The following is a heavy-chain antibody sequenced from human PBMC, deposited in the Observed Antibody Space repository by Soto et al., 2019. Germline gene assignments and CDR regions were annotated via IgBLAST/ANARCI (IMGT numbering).Heavy chain of an antibody. CDR3: ARGGPKIDAFDI. J-gene: IGHJ3*02. Sequence: ASVKVSCKASGYTFTGYYMHWVRQAPGQGLEWMGWINPNSGGTNYAQKFQGWVTMARDTSISTAYMELSRLRSDDTAVYYCARGGPKIDAFDIWGQRTMVTVSS. CDR1: GYTFTGYY. V-gene: IGHV1-2*04. CDR2: INPNSGGT.